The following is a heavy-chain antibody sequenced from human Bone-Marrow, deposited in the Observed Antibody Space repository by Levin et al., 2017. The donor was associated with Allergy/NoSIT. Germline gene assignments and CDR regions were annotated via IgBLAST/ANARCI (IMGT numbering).Heavy chain of an antibody. D-gene: IGHD2-15*01. V-gene: IGHV4-34*01. CDR3: ARSLMGRVVAATLLRFNYYYMDV. Sequence: SQTLSLTCAVHGGPFSDYSWSWISQPSGKGLEWMGEINHSGSTNYNPSLKSRVTISVDTSKTQFSLTLSSLTAADTAKYYCARSLMGRVVAATLLRFNYYYMDVWGEGTTVIVSS. CDR1: GGPFSDYS. CDR2: INHSGST. J-gene: IGHJ6*03.